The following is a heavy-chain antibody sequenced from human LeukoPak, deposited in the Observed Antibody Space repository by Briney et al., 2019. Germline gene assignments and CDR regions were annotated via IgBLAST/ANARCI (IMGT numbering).Heavy chain of an antibody. Sequence: SRIRTDGLETSYADSVKGRFTVSRDNAKNTLYLQMNGLRAEDTAVYYCARVMSGYYVVLDVWGQGTMVTVSS. V-gene: IGHV3-74*01. J-gene: IGHJ3*01. D-gene: IGHD3-3*01. CDR2: IRTDGLET. CDR3: ARVMSGYYVVLDV.